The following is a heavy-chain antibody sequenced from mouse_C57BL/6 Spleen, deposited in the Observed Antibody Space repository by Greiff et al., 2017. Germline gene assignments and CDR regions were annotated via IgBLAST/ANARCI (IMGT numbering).Heavy chain of an antibody. D-gene: IGHD1-1*01. V-gene: IGHV5-4*01. Sequence: VQLKESGGGLVKPGGSLKLSCAASGFTFSSYAMSWVRQTPEKRLEWVATISDGGSYTYYPDNVKGRFTISRDNAKNNLYLQMSHLKSEDTAMYYCARAEVDDFFDYWGQGTPLTVSS. CDR3: ARAEVDDFFDY. CDR1: GFTFSSYA. CDR2: ISDGGSYT. J-gene: IGHJ2*01.